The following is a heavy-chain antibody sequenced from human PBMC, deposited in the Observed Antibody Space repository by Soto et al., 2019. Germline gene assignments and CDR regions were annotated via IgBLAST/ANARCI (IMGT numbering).Heavy chain of an antibody. D-gene: IGHD4-4*01. V-gene: IGHV2-5*02. J-gene: IGHJ5*02. CDR2: IYWDNDK. CDR1: GLSLTTPGVG. CDR3: AQRVTNSTNYSVGWFDP. Sequence: QITLKESGPALLEPTQTLTLTCSLSGLSLTTPGVGVGWLRQAPGKALECLAIIYWDNDKRYNPSLKTRLTITKDTPKNHVVLTMTYMEPVDTAIYYCAQRVTNSTNYSVGWFDPWGQGTLVTVS.